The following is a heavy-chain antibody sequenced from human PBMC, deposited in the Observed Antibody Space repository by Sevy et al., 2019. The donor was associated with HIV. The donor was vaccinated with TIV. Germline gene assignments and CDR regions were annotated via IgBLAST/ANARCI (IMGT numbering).Heavy chain of an antibody. V-gene: IGHV3-23*01. Sequence: GGSLRLSCVTSGFTFSSYAMSWVRQTPGKGLEWVSAIGGSADYTYYADSVKGRFTNSRDNHKHTPYLQMNGLRAEDTAVYYCAKEVSEQSYSDYWGQGTLVTGSS. CDR1: GFTFSSYA. J-gene: IGHJ4*02. CDR2: IGGSADYT. CDR3: AKEVSEQSYSDY. D-gene: IGHD3-10*01.